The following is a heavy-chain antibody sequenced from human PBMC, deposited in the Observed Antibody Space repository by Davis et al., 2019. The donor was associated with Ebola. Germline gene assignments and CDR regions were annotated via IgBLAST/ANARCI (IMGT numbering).Heavy chain of an antibody. CDR1: GFTFRTSG. D-gene: IGHD2-21*01. V-gene: IGHV3-23*01. Sequence: PGGSLRLSCAASGFTFRTSGMNWXXXXXXXXXXXXSGLTVNVDNTYFADSVKGRFTISRDNSENTLYLQMNRLRVEDTAVSFCAKGIGPNGPNWFDHWGQGILVTVSP. CDR2: LTVNVDNT. CDR3: AKGIGPNGPNWFDH. J-gene: IGHJ5*02.